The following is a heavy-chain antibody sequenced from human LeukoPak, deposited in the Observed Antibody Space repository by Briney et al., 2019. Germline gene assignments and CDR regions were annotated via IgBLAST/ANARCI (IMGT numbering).Heavy chain of an antibody. CDR2: LYSGGRT. CDR3: ASLYSYGMDV. J-gene: IGHJ6*02. V-gene: IGHV3-53*01. CDR1: GFTVSSKD. D-gene: IGHD2-2*02. Sequence: PGGSLRLSCAASGFTVSSKDMNWVRQAPGKGLEWVSVLYSGGRTYYADSVKGRFTISRDNSKNTLCLQMSSLRAEDTAVYYCASLYSYGMDVWGQGTTVTVSS.